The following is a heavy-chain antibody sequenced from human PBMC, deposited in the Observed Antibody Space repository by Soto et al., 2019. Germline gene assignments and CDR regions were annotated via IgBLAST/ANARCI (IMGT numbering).Heavy chain of an antibody. CDR3: ARETSPYCSSTSCYNTDYYYGMDV. V-gene: IGHV3-7*03. J-gene: IGHJ6*02. Sequence: GSLRLSCAGSGFTFGDSYMSWVRQAPGKGLEWVANIKQDGSEKYYVDSVKGRFTISRDNAKNSLYLQMNSLRAEDTAVYYCARETSPYCSSTSCYNTDYYYGMDVWGQGTTVTVSS. D-gene: IGHD2-2*02. CDR2: IKQDGSEK. CDR1: GFTFGDSY.